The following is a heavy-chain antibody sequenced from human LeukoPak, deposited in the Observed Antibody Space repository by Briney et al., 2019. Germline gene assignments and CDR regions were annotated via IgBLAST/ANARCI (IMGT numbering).Heavy chain of an antibody. V-gene: IGHV1-2*02. CDR2: INPNSGGT. Sequence: ASVKVSCKASGYTFTGYYMHWVRQAPGQGLEWMGWINPNSGGTNYAQKFQGRVTMTRDTSISTAYMELSRLRSDDTAVYYCARVVDEYYDSSENYYYMDVWGKGTTVTVSS. J-gene: IGHJ6*03. CDR3: ARVVDEYYDSSENYYYMDV. CDR1: GYTFTGYY. D-gene: IGHD3-22*01.